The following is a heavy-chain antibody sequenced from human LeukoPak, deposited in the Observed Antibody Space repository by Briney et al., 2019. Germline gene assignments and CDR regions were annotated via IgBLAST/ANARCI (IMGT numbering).Heavy chain of an antibody. D-gene: IGHD3-22*01. V-gene: IGHV4-59*01. CDR2: IYYSAST. Sequence: SETLSLTCTVSGGSISSYYWSWIRQPPGKGLEWIGYIYYSASTNYSPSLKSRVTISVDTSKNQFSLKLSSVTAADTAVYYCARDLLYDSSGCAFDIWGQGTMVTVSS. CDR3: ARDLLYDSSGCAFDI. CDR1: GGSISSYY. J-gene: IGHJ3*02.